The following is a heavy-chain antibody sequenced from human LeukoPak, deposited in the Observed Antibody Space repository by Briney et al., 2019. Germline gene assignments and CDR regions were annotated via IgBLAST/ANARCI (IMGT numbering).Heavy chain of an antibody. Sequence: KTSETLSLTCTVSGYSISSGYYWGWIRQPPGKGLEWIGSIYHSGSTYYNPSLKSRVTISVHTSKTQFSLKLTSVTAADTAVYYCARLGPGGHGEFDYWGQGTLVTVSS. CDR3: ARLGPGGHGEFDY. J-gene: IGHJ4*02. CDR2: IYHSGST. CDR1: GYSISSGYY. D-gene: IGHD3-10*01. V-gene: IGHV4-38-2*02.